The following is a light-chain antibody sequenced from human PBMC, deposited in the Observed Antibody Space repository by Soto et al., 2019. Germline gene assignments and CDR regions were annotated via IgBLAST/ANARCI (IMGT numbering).Light chain of an antibody. CDR3: QQGNNWPLT. CDR2: SAS. Sequence: EIEMTQSPATLSVSPGERATLSCRASQSISTELAWYQQKPGQAPRLLIYSASTIANGVPSRFTGSGSGSEVTLPISGLQSEDFAVYCCQQGNNWPLTFGQGTRLEI. V-gene: IGKV3-15*01. J-gene: IGKJ2*01. CDR1: QSISTE.